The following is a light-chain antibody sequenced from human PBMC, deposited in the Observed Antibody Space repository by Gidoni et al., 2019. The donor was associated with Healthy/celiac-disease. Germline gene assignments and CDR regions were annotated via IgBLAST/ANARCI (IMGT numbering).Light chain of an antibody. V-gene: IGKV4-1*01. J-gene: IGKJ1*01. CDR3: QQYYSTPPT. CDR1: QSVLYSSNNKNY. CDR2: CAS. Sequence: IVMTQSPASLAVSLGERATINCKSSQSVLYSSNNKNYLAWYQQKPGQPPKLLIYCASTRESGVPDRFSGSGAGTDFTLTISSLQAEDVAVYYCQQYYSTPPTFGQGTKVEIK.